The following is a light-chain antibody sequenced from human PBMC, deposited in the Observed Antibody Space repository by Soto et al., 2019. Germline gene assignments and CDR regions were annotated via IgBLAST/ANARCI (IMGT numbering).Light chain of an antibody. CDR3: SSYAGSNNFV. J-gene: IGLJ1*01. CDR2: EVS. V-gene: IGLV2-8*01. CDR1: SSDVGGYTY. Sequence: QAVLTQPPSASGSPGQSVTISCTGTSSDVGGYTYVSWYQQYPGKAPKLMIYEVSKRPSGVPDRFSGSKSGNTASLTVSGLQAEDEADYYCSSYAGSNNFVFGTGTKLTVL.